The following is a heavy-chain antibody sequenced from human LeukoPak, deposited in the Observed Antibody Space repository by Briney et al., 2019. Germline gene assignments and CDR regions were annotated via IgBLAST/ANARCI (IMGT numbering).Heavy chain of an antibody. V-gene: IGHV4-59*11. CDR2: MFHSGTT. D-gene: IGHD1-14*01. CDR1: GGSIKSHF. Sequence: SETLSLTCTVSGGSIKSHFWNWVRQPPGKRLEWIGYMFHSGTTNYNPSLKSRVTISVDTSKNQFSLRLTSVTAADTAVYYCVRTNPWDLTYYFDYWGQGTLVTVSS. J-gene: IGHJ4*02. CDR3: VRTNPWDLTYYFDY.